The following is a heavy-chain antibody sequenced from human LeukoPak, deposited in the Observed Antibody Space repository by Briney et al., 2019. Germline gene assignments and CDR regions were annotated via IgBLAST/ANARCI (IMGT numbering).Heavy chain of an antibody. CDR1: GFTFSSYA. J-gene: IGHJ4*02. D-gene: IGHD6-19*01. Sequence: PGGSLRLSCAASGFTFSSYAMSWVRQAPGKGLEWVSAISGSGGSTYYADSVKGRFTISRDNSKNTLYLQMNSLRAEDTAVYYCAKASPGIAVDLSFLLLSYWGQGTLVTVSS. CDR2: ISGSGGST. V-gene: IGHV3-23*01. CDR3: AKASPGIAVDLSFLLLSY.